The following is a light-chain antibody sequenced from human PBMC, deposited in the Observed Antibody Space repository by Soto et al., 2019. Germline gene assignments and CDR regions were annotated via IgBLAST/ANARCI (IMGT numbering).Light chain of an antibody. CDR2: DNN. CDR1: SSNFGSNY. Sequence: SVLTQPPSMSAAPGQKVTISCSGSSSNFGSNYVSWYQQLPGTAPKLLIYDNNKRPSGIPDRFSGSKSGTSATLGITGLQTGDEADYYCGTWDSSLSAGVFGGGTKLTVL. J-gene: IGLJ3*02. CDR3: GTWDSSLSAGV. V-gene: IGLV1-51*01.